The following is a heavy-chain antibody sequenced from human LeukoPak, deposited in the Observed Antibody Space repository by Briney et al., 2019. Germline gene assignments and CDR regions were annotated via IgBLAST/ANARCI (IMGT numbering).Heavy chain of an antibody. CDR2: IKQDGSEK. V-gene: IGHV3-7*01. Sequence: GGSLRLSCAASGFTSSNYWMSWVRQAPRKGLEWVANIKQDGSEKYYVDSVKGRFTISRDNAKNSLYLQMNSLRAEDAAVYYCARDRGSSGWYEFDYWGQGTLVTVSS. CDR3: ARDRGSSGWYEFDY. CDR1: GFTSSNYW. D-gene: IGHD6-19*01. J-gene: IGHJ4*02.